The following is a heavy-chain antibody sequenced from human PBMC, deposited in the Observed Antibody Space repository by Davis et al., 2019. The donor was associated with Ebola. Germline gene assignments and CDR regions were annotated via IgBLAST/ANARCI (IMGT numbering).Heavy chain of an antibody. CDR2: SSASEGHT. Sequence: PGGSLRLSCAASGFIFSNFDMSWVRHVPGKGLEWVSTSSASEGHTHYSDSVRGRFTISRDNSKDTLFLQMNSLRAEDTATYYCARYCRYRDCSYFDSWGQGTRVAVSS. CDR1: GFIFSNFD. D-gene: IGHD2-15*01. V-gene: IGHV3-23*01. CDR3: ARYCRYRDCSYFDS. J-gene: IGHJ4*02.